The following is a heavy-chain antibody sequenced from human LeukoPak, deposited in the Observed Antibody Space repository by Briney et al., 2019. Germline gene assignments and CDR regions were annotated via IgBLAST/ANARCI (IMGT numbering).Heavy chain of an antibody. V-gene: IGHV4-59*12. CDR3: ARLAMVRGVLPYY. Sequence: SETLSLTCTVSGGSISSYYWSWIRQPPGKGLEWIGYIYYSGSTNYNPSLKSRVTISVDTSKNQFSLKLSSVTAADTAVYYCARLAMVRGVLPYYWGQGTLVTVSS. CDR1: GGSISSYY. D-gene: IGHD3-10*01. CDR2: IYYSGST. J-gene: IGHJ4*02.